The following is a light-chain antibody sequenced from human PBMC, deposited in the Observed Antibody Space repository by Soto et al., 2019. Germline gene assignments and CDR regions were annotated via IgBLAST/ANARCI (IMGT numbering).Light chain of an antibody. Sequence: QSALTQPRSVSGSPGQSVTISCTGTSSDVGGYNYVSWYQQHPGKAPKLMIYDVSKRPSGVPDRFSGSKSGNTASLTISGLQAEDEADYSCCSYAGSSPVVFGGGTQLTVL. CDR2: DVS. CDR1: SSDVGGYNY. CDR3: CSYAGSSPVV. J-gene: IGLJ2*01. V-gene: IGLV2-11*01.